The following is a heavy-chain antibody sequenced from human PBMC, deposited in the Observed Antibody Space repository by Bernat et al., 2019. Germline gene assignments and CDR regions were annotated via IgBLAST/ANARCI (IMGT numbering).Heavy chain of an antibody. CDR3: AREGYCSGGSCVVYHYVDGFDD. V-gene: IGHV1-69*01. J-gene: IGHJ3*01. CDR1: GGTFSSYS. D-gene: IGHD2-15*01. CDR2: IIPIFGTA. Sequence: QVQLVQSGAEVKKPGSSVKVSCKASGGTFSSYSISWVRQAPGQGLEWMGGIIPIFGTANYAQKFQGRVTITADESTSTAYMGLSSLRSEDTAVYYCAREGYCSGGSCVVYHYVDGFDDWGQGTLVTVSS.